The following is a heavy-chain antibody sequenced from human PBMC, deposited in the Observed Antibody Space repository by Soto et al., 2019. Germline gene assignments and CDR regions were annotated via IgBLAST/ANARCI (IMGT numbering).Heavy chain of an antibody. CDR3: ARHPIEAPARIVVVPAAQGAFDI. Sequence: QLQLQESGPGLVKPSETLSLTCTVSGGSISSSSYYWGWIRQPPGKGLEWIGSIYYSGSTYYNPSLKSRVTISEDTSKNQFSLQLSSVNAADTAVYYCARHPIEAPARIVVVPAAQGAFDIWGQGTMVTVSS. V-gene: IGHV4-39*01. J-gene: IGHJ3*02. CDR1: GGSISSSSYY. D-gene: IGHD2-2*01. CDR2: IYYSGST.